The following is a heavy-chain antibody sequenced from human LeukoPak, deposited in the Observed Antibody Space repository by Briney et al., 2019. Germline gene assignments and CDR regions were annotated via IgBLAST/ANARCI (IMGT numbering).Heavy chain of an antibody. J-gene: IGHJ4*02. Sequence: SETLSLTCAVSGGSISSSNWWSWVRQPPGKGLEWIGEIYHSGSTNYNPSLKSRVTISVDKSKNQFSLKLSSVTAADTAVYYCARDTDSERYSSSWFPFDYWGQGTLVTVSS. CDR3: ARDTDSERYSSSWFPFDY. V-gene: IGHV4-4*02. CDR1: GGSISSSNW. D-gene: IGHD6-13*01. CDR2: IYHSGST.